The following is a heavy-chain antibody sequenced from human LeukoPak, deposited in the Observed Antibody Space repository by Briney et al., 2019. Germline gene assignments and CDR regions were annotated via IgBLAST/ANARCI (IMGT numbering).Heavy chain of an antibody. J-gene: IGHJ4*02. CDR1: GFTFNRYW. Sequence: GGSLRLSCAASGFTFNRYWMHWVRQVPGKEVVWVSHSHNDGNSVSYADSVRGRFTISRDNPKNTLYLQMNSLRAEDTAVYFCAKRGVVIRVILVGFHKAAYYFDSWGQGALVTVSS. CDR2: SHNDGNSV. D-gene: IGHD3-22*01. CDR3: AKRGVVIRVILVGFHKAAYYFDS. V-gene: IGHV3-74*01.